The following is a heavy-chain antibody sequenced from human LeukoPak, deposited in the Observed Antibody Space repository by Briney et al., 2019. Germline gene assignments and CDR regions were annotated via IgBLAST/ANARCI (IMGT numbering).Heavy chain of an antibody. CDR1: GFAFSRYG. V-gene: IGHV3-30*02. D-gene: IGHD3-10*01. J-gene: IGHJ4*02. CDR3: AKDPLQYGSGIYYFDY. Sequence: GGSLRLSCAASGFAFSRYGMHWVRQAPGKGLGLVAFTWYDGNSEYYVDSVKGRFTISRDNSKNTLYLQMNSLRPEDTAVYYCAKDPLQYGSGIYYFDYWGQGTLVTVSS. CDR2: TWYDGNSE.